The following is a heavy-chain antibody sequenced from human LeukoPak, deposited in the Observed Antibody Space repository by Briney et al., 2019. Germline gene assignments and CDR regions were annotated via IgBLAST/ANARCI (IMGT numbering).Heavy chain of an antibody. CDR3: ARDSNYYDSSGYYSCDY. J-gene: IGHJ4*02. CDR2: ISGSGGST. D-gene: IGHD3-22*01. V-gene: IGHV3-23*01. Sequence: GGSLRLSCAASGFTFSTCGMNWVRQAPGKGLEWVSGISGSGGSTDYADSVKGRFTISRDNSKNTLYLQMSSLRAEDTAVYYCARDSNYYDSSGYYSCDYWGQGTLVTVSS. CDR1: GFTFSTCG.